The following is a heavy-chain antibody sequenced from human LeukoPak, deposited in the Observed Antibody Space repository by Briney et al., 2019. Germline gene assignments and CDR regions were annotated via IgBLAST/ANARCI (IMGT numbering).Heavy chain of an antibody. Sequence: SETLSLTCTVSGGSISSNFWSWIRQPPGKGLEWIGNIFYSGSTYYSPSLKSRVTISLDTSRNQFSLKLSSVTAADMAVYYCARSLYSSGWDRGGFDYWGQGTLVTVSS. D-gene: IGHD6-19*01. CDR2: IFYSGST. V-gene: IGHV4-59*12. J-gene: IGHJ4*02. CDR1: GGSISSNF. CDR3: ARSLYSSGWDRGGFDY.